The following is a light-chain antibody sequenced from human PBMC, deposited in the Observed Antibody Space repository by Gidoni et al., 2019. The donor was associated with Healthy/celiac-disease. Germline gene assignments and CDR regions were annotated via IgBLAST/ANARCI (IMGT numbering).Light chain of an antibody. CDR3: QQYGSTPPYT. CDR2: GAS. CDR1: QIVSSSY. Sequence: EIVLTQSPGTLSLSPGERATLSCRASQIVSSSYLACYQQKPGQAPRLLIYGASSRATGIPERCSGSGSGTDYTLTISRLEPEDFAVYYCQQYGSTPPYTFGQGTKLEIK. V-gene: IGKV3-20*01. J-gene: IGKJ2*01.